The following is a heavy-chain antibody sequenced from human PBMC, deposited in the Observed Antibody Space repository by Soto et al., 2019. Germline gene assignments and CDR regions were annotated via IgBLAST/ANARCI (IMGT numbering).Heavy chain of an antibody. J-gene: IGHJ4*02. Sequence: GASVKVCGEASGYIFTGYYIHWVRQAPGLGLEWMGWINPISGGTGYAQKFQGRVTMTRVTSITSAYSTAYMELTGLKSDDTAVYYCARTTSFRSFQAFDYWGQGTLVTVSS. CDR3: ARTTSFRSFQAFDY. CDR1: GYIFTGYY. D-gene: IGHD4-4*01. V-gene: IGHV1-2*02. CDR2: INPISGGT.